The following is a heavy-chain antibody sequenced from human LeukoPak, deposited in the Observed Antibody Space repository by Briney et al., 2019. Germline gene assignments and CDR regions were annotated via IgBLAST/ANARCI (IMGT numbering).Heavy chain of an antibody. J-gene: IGHJ4*02. CDR3: GRIAVSSGWGYFDY. D-gene: IGHD6-19*01. Sequence: SETLSLTCTVSGGSFSSYYWNWIRQPPGKGLELIGYIYYSGSTNYNPSLKSRVAISVNTSKNQFSLKLSSVTAADTAVYYCGRIAVSSGWGYFDYWGQGTLVTASS. CDR1: GGSFSSYY. V-gene: IGHV4-59*01. CDR2: IYYSGST.